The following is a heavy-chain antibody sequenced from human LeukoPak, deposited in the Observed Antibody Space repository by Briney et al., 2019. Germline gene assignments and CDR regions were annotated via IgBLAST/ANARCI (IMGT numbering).Heavy chain of an antibody. CDR1: GASISSYY. CDR2: LQPSGAT. D-gene: IGHD1-14*01. Sequence: SETLSPTCIVSGASISSYYWSWLRHPAGKELEWIGRLQPSGATNYNPSLESRVTMSVDTSKNQFSLSLTSVTAADTAVYYCARDSTGTAFDPWGQGTLVTVSP. CDR3: ARDSTGTAFDP. J-gene: IGHJ5*02. V-gene: IGHV4-4*07.